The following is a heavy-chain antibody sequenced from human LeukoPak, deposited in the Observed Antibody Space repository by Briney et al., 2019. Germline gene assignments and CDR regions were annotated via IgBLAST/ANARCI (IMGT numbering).Heavy chain of an antibody. D-gene: IGHD6-19*01. CDR3: ARAVYRSGGYYFDY. Sequence: PGGSLTLSCAASGFTFSSYAMQWVRQAPGKGLEWVAVISYDGSDKNYADSVKGRFTISRDNSKNTLYLQMNSLRADDTAVYYCARAVYRSGGYYFDYWGQGTLVIVSS. V-gene: IGHV3-30*04. J-gene: IGHJ4*02. CDR1: GFTFSSYA. CDR2: ISYDGSDK.